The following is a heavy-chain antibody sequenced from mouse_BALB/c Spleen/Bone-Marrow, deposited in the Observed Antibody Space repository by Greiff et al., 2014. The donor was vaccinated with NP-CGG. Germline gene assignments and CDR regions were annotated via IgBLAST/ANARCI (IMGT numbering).Heavy chain of an antibody. V-gene: IGHV1-87*01. CDR2: IYPGDGDT. CDR3: ARSRGWYFDV. Sequence: VQLQQSGAELARPGASVKLSCKASGYTFTSYWMQWIKQRPGQGLEWIGAIYPGDGDTTYTQKFKGKATLTADKSSSTAYMQLSILASEDSAVYYCARSRGWYFDVWGAGTTVTVSS. J-gene: IGHJ1*01. CDR1: GYTFTSYW.